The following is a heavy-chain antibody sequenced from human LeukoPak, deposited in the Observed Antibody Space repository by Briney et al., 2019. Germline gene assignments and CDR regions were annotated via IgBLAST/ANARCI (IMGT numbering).Heavy chain of an antibody. V-gene: IGHV3-30*09. CDR3: ARDYVAVAQLDY. J-gene: IGHJ4*02. D-gene: IGHD6-19*01. CDR2: ISYDGSNK. Sequence: GRSLRLSCAASGFTFSSYAMHRVRQAPGKGLEWVAVISYDGSNKYYADSVKGRFAISRDNSKNTLYLQMNSLRAEDTAVYYCARDYVAVAQLDYWGQGTLVTVSS. CDR1: GFTFSSYA.